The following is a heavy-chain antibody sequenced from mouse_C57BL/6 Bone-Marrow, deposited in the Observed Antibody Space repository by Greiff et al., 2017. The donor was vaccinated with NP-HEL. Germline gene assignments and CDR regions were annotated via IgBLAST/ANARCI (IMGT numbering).Heavy chain of an antibody. J-gene: IGHJ4*01. V-gene: IGHV1-81*01. D-gene: IGHD1-1*01. CDR1: GYTFTSYG. Sequence: LEESGAELARPGASVKLSCKASGYTFTSYGISWVKQSTGQGLEWIGEIYPRSGNTYYNEKFQGKATLTAYKSSSTAYMELRSLTSEDSAVYFCARLTTVVDYYAMDYWGQGTSVTVSS. CDR3: ARLTTVVDYYAMDY. CDR2: IYPRSGNT.